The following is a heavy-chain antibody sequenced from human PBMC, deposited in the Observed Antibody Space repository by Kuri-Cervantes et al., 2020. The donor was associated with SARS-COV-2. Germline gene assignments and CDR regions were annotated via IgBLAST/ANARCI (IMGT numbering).Heavy chain of an antibody. D-gene: IGHD6-13*01. CDR1: GFTFSSYA. CDR2: ISSNGGST. CDR3: ARRFDGSTWYNYYYYGMDV. V-gene: IGHV3-64D*06. Sequence: GGSLRLSCSASGFTFSSYAMHWVRQAPGKGLEYVSAISSNGGSTYYADSVKGRFTISRDNSKNTLYLQMSSLRAEDTAVYYCARRFDGSTWYNYYYYGMDVWGKGPTVT. J-gene: IGHJ6*04.